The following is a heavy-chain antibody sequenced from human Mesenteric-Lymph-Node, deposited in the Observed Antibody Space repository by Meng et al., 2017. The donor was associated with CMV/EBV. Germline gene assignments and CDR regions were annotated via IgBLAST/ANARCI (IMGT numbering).Heavy chain of an antibody. Sequence: SETLSLTCVVSGGSFSTYYWSWIRQSPVKGLEWIGEINHSGSTNYNPSLKSRVTMSVDTSKNQFSLRLKSVIAADTALYYCARGWSSNYYFDSWGQGTLVTVSS. J-gene: IGHJ4*02. CDR1: GGSFSTYY. CDR2: INHSGST. D-gene: IGHD1-1*01. CDR3: ARGWSSNYYFDS. V-gene: IGHV4-34*01.